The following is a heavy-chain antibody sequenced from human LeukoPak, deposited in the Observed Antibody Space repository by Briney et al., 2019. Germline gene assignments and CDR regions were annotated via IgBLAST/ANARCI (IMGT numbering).Heavy chain of an antibody. CDR2: INPSGGST. V-gene: IGHV1-46*01. CDR1: GYTFTSYY. Sequence: ASVKVSCKASGYTFTSYYMHWVRQAPGQGLEWMGIINPSGGSTTYAQKFQGRVTMTRDMSTSTLYMDLSSLRSEDTAVYYCATVGADASTETTNYFDNWGQGTLVTVSS. CDR3: ATVGADASTETTNYFDN. D-gene: IGHD4-17*01. J-gene: IGHJ4*02.